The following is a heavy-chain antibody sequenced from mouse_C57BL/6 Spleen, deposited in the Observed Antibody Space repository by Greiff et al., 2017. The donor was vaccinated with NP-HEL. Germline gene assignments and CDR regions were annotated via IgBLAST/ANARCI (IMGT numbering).Heavy chain of an antibody. J-gene: IGHJ3*02. D-gene: IGHD1-1*01. V-gene: IGHV5-9*01. Sequence: EVKLVESGGGLVKPGGSLKLSCAASGFTFSSYTMSWVRQTPEKRLEWVATISGGGGNTYYPDSVKGRFTISRANAKNTLYLQMSSLRSEDTALYYCARHVYYYGSSRGYWGKGTLVTVSA. CDR3: ARHVYYYGSSRGY. CDR1: GFTFSSYT. CDR2: ISGGGGNT.